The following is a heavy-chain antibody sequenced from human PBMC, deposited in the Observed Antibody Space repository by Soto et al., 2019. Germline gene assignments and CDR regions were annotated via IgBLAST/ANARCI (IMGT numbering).Heavy chain of an antibody. V-gene: IGHV3-23*01. J-gene: IGHJ6*03. CDR2: ISGSGGST. Sequence: GGSLRLSCAASGFTFSSYAMSWVRQAPGKGLKWVSAISGSGGSTYYADSVKGRFTISSDNSKNTLYLQMNSLRAEDTAVYYCAKASKLWYYMDVWGKGTTVTVSS. D-gene: IGHD1-1*01. CDR1: GFTFSSYA. CDR3: AKASKLWYYMDV.